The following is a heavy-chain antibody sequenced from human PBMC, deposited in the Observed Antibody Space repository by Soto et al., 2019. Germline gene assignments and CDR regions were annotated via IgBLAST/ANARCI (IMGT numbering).Heavy chain of an antibody. J-gene: IGHJ3*02. D-gene: IGHD6-13*01. CDR3: ARSHLNYSSSRYLGAFDI. Sequence: CGWNSKPPGKGLEWIGSIYYSGSTYYNPSLKSRVTISVDTSKNQFSLKLSSVTAADTAVYYCARSHLNYSSSRYLGAFDILGQGTMVTVSS. V-gene: IGHV4-39*01. CDR2: IYYSGST.